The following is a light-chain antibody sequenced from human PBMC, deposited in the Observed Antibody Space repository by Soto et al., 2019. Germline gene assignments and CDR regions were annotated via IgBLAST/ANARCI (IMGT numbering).Light chain of an antibody. Sequence: PGERVTLSCRTSQGVSKYFAWYQQKPGRAPRLLIYDASSRATGIPARFIGSGSGTDFTLTISSLEPEDFAIYYCQQRSNWPITFGQGTRLEIK. CDR1: QGVSKY. V-gene: IGKV3-11*01. J-gene: IGKJ5*01. CDR2: DAS. CDR3: QQRSNWPIT.